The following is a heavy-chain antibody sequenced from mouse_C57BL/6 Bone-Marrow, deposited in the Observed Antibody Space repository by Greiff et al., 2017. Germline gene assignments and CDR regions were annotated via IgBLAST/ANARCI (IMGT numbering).Heavy chain of an antibody. CDR2: INPGSGGT. CDR1: GYAFTNYL. J-gene: IGHJ4*01. CDR3: ARVPPYDYDEDYYAMDY. D-gene: IGHD2-4*01. V-gene: IGHV1-54*01. Sequence: QVQLQQSGAELVRPGTSVKVSCKASGYAFTNYLIEWVKQRPGQGLEWIGVINPGSGGTNYNEKFKGKATLTADKSSSTAYMQLSSLTSEDSAVYFCARVPPYDYDEDYYAMDYWGQGTSVTVSS.